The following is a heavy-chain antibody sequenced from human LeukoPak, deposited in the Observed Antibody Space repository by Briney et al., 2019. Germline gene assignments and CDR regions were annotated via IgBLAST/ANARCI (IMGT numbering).Heavy chain of an antibody. V-gene: IGHV3-7*01. J-gene: IGHJ6*03. Sequence: GGSLRLSCAASGFTFSRYWMSWVRQAPGKGPEWVANINQDGNENYYVDSVKGRFTISRDNTKNSLYLQMNSLRAEDTAVYYCARDPYNGRYGGYYYYYMDVWGRGTTVTISS. CDR3: ARDPYNGRYGGYYYYYMDV. D-gene: IGHD1-26*01. CDR2: INQDGNEN. CDR1: GFTFSRYW.